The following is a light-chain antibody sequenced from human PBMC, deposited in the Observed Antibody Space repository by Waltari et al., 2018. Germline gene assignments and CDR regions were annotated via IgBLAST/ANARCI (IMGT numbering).Light chain of an antibody. CDR1: QTIRNY. J-gene: IGKJ2*01. CDR3: QRSFTTPFMYN. V-gene: IGKV1-39*01. CDR2: GAS. Sequence: DIRMTQSPSSLSASVGDRVTIPCRASQTIRNYLNWYHHKPGKAPNLLIYGASILQSGVPSRFSGSGSGTDFTLTISSVQPEDSGTYYCQRSFTTPFMYNFGQGTKLEIK.